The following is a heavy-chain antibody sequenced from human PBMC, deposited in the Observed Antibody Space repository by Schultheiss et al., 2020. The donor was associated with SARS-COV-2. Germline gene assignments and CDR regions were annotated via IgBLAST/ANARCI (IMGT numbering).Heavy chain of an antibody. J-gene: IGHJ4*02. CDR1: GGSISSYY. D-gene: IGHD3-22*01. V-gene: IGHV4-59*06. CDR3: ARADDSSRYSYYFDY. CDR2: IYYSGST. Sequence: SETLSLTCTVSGGSISSYYWSWIRQPAGKGLEWIGYIYYSGSTYYNPSLKSRVTISVDTSKNQFSLKLSSVTAADTAVYYCARADDSSRYSYYFDYWGQGTLVTVSS.